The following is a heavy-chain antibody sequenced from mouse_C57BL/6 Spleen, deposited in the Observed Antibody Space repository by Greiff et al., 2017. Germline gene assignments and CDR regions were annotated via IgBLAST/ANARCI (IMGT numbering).Heavy chain of an antibody. V-gene: IGHV2-9-1*01. CDR2: IWTGGGT. J-gene: IGHJ3*01. Sequence: VKLQESGPGLVAPSQSLSITCTVSGFSLTSYAISWVRQPPGKGLEWLGVIWTGGGTNYNSALTTRLSISKDNSKSQVFLKMNSLQTDDTARYDCARNSASFAYWGQGTLVTVSA. CDR3: ARNSASFAY. D-gene: IGHD6-1*01. CDR1: GFSLTSYA.